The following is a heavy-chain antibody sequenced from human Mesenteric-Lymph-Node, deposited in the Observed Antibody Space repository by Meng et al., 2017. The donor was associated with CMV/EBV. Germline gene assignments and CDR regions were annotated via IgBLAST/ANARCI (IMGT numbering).Heavy chain of an antibody. V-gene: IGHV4-31*02. CDR2: IYYSGST. Sequence: SGGSISSGGDYWSWIRQHPGKGLEWIGYIYYSGSTYYNPSLKSRVTISVDTSKNQFSLKLSSVTAADTAVYYCTKWALNYGPGVFDPWGQGTLVTVSS. D-gene: IGHD3-10*02. J-gene: IGHJ5*02. CDR3: TKWALNYGPGVFDP. CDR1: GGSISSGGDY.